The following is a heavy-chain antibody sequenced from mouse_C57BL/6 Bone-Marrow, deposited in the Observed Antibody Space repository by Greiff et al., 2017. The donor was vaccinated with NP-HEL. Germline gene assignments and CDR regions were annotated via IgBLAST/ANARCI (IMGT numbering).Heavy chain of an antibody. CDR2: ISSGGSYT. CDR1: GFTFSSYG. D-gene: IGHD1-1*01. J-gene: IGHJ1*03. V-gene: IGHV5-6*01. Sequence: DVQLQESGGDLVKPGGSLKLSCAASGFTFSSYGMSWVRQTPDKRLEWVATISSGGSYTYYPDSVKGRFTISRDNAKNTLYLQMSSLKSEDTAMYYCARPYYYGSSLPYWYFDVWGTGTTVTVSS. CDR3: ARPYYYGSSLPYWYFDV.